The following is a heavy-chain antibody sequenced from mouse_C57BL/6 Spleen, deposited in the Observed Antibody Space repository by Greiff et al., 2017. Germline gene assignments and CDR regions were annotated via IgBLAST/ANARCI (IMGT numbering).Heavy chain of an antibody. CDR1: GYTFTDYY. CDR2: IYPGSGNP. V-gene: IGHV1-76*01. Sequence: QVQLQQSGAELVRPGASVKLSCKASGYTFTDYYINWVKQRPGQGLEWIARIYPGSGNPYYNEKFKGKATLTAEKSSSTAYMQLSSLTSEDSAVYCCARFGYYFDYWGQGTTLTVSS. CDR3: ARFGYYFDY. D-gene: IGHD2-2*01. J-gene: IGHJ2*01.